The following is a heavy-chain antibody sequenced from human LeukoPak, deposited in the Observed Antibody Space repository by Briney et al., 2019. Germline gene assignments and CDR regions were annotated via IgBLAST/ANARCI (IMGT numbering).Heavy chain of an antibody. CDR2: ISYDGSNK. V-gene: IGHV3-30-3*01. J-gene: IGHJ5*02. D-gene: IGHD1-26*01. CDR3: ARDSGSYRPDWFDP. Sequence: GGSLRLSCAASGFTFSSYAMHWVRQAPGKGLEWVAVISYDGSNKYYADSVKGRFTISRDNSKNTLYLQMNSLRAEDTAVYYCARDSGSYRPDWFDPWGQGTLVTVSS. CDR1: GFTFSSYA.